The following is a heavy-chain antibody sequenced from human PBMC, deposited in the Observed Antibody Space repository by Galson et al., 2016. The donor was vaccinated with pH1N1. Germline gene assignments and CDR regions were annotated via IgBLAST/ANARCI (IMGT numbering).Heavy chain of an antibody. J-gene: IGHJ4*02. CDR2: IWDDGSNT. D-gene: IGHD3-22*01. V-gene: IGHV3-33*07. CDR1: GFTFSTYA. Sequence: SLRLSCAASGFTFSTYAMSWVRQAPGKGLEWVAVIWDDGSNTYHADSVRGRFSISRDNSKNTLYLQMNSLRVEDTGIYYCAKGFGLDYYDSSGYEYFFDKWGQGTLVTVSS. CDR3: AKGFGLDYYDSSGYEYFFDK.